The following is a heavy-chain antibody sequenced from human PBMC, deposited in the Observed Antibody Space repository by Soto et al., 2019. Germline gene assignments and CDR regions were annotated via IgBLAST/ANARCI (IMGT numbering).Heavy chain of an antibody. V-gene: IGHV1-69*13. CDR2: IIPIFGTA. CDR3: ARAWDYVWGSYRTIYYYGMDV. D-gene: IGHD3-16*02. Sequence: ASVKVSCKASGGTFSSYAISWVRQAPGQGLEWMGGIIPIFGTANYAQKFQGRVTITADESTSTAYMELSSLRSEDTAVYYCARAWDYVWGSYRTIYYYGMDVWGQGTTVTVSS. J-gene: IGHJ6*02. CDR1: GGTFSSYA.